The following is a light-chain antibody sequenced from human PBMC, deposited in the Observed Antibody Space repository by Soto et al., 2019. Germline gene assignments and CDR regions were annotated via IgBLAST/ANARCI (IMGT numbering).Light chain of an antibody. CDR3: QQYHNRPMFN. CDR1: QRVSIN. CDR2: GAS. V-gene: IGKV3-15*01. J-gene: IGKJ3*01. Sequence: EIVMTQSPATLSVSPGEKATLSCRASQRVSINLAWYQQKPGQDPGRLIYGASTRATGIPARFSSSGSASELTITTSSLQSEDFSVYYCQQYHNRPMFNFGPGTKVDSK.